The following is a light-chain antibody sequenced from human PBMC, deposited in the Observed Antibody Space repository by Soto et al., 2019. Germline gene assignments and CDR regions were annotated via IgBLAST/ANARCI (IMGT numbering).Light chain of an antibody. CDR3: QQYKNWPPYT. CDR1: QSVSTN. V-gene: IGKV3-15*01. CDR2: GAS. J-gene: IGKJ2*01. Sequence: EILMTQSPATLSVSPGERATLSCRASQSVSTNLAWYQQKPGQPPRLLISGASTRATGIPDRFNGSGSGTEFALTISSLQSEDFAVYYCQQYKNWPPYTFGQGTKLEIK.